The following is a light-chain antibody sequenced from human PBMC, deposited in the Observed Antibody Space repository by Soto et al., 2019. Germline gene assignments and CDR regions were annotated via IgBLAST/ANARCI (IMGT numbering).Light chain of an antibody. CDR1: QNINNW. CDR3: QQYNSYSRGT. Sequence: DIQMTQSPSTLSASVGDRVTITCRASQNINNWLAWYQQKPGKVPKLLIYTASSLESGVPSRFSGSGSGTEFTLTISCLQPDDFATYSCQQYNSYSRGTFGQGTKVEIK. J-gene: IGKJ1*01. CDR2: TAS. V-gene: IGKV1-5*03.